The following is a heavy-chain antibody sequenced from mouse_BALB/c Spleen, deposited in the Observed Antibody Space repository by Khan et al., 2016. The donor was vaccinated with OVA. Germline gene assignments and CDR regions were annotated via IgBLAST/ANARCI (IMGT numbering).Heavy chain of an antibody. J-gene: IGHJ4*01. V-gene: IGHV3-2*02. CDR3: ERKNYYGYAVDY. CDR2: IRYSGST. D-gene: IGHD1-1*01. CDR1: GYSITTNYA. Sequence: VQLKESGPGLVKPSQSLSLTCTVTGYSITTNYAWDWIRQFPGNKLEWMGYIRYSGSTSYNPSLKSRISITRDTSKNQFFLQLNSVTTEDTATYYCERKNYYGYAVDYWGQGTSVTVSS.